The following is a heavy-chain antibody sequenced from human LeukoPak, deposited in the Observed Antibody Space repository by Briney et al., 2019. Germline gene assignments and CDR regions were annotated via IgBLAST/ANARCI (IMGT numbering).Heavy chain of an antibody. CDR3: ARDQRYCSGGSCYPDWFDP. CDR2: ISPNSGGT. D-gene: IGHD2-15*01. Sequence: ASVKVSCKASGYTFTGYYMHWVRQATGQGREWMGWISPNSGGTNYAQQFQGRVTMTRDTSISTAYMELSRLRSDDTAVYYCARDQRYCSGGSCYPDWFDPWGQGTLVTVSS. V-gene: IGHV1-2*02. CDR1: GYTFTGYY. J-gene: IGHJ5*02.